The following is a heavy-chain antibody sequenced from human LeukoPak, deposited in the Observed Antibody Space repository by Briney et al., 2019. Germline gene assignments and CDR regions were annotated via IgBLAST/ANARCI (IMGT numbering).Heavy chain of an antibody. D-gene: IGHD3-22*01. J-gene: IGHJ4*02. V-gene: IGHV4-39*01. CDR2: IYYSGST. CDR3: ARHLYYYDSSGYYYARYFDH. Sequence: TSETLSLTCTVSGGSNSSSSYYWGWIRQPPGKGLEWIGSIYYSGSTYYNPSLKSRVTMSVDTSKNQFSLKLSSVTAADTAVYYCARHLYYYDSSGYYYARYFDHWGQGTLVTVSS. CDR1: GGSNSSSSYY.